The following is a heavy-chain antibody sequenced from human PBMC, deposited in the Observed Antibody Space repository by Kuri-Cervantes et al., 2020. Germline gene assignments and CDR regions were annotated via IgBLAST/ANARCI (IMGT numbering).Heavy chain of an antibody. D-gene: IGHD6-13*01. J-gene: IGHJ4*02. V-gene: IGHV1-69*13. CDR1: GGAFSSYA. CDR2: IIPIFGTA. Sequence: SVKVSCKASGGAFSSYAISWVRQAPGQGLEWMGGIIPIFGTANYAQKFQGRVTITADESTSTAYMELSSLRSEDTAVYYCARAPRGYSSSWFDYWGQGTLVTVSS. CDR3: ARAPRGYSSSWFDY.